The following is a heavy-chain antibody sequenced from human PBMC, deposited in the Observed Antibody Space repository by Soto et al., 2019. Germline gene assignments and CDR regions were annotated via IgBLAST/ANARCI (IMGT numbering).Heavy chain of an antibody. CDR1: GGTFSSYA. D-gene: IGHD2-2*01. CDR3: ARYVVVPAAHYYYYGMDV. Sequence: GASVKVSCKASGGTFSSYAISWVRQAPGQGLEWMGGIIPIFGTANYAQKFQGRVTITADESTSTAYMELSSLRSEDTAVYYCARYVVVPAAHYYYYGMDVWGQGTTVTVSS. V-gene: IGHV1-69*13. J-gene: IGHJ6*02. CDR2: IIPIFGTA.